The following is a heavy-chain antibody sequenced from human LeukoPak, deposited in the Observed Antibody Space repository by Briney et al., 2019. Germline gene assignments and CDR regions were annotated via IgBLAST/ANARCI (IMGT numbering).Heavy chain of an antibody. CDR3: ARSRDGYNHLAFDY. CDR1: GYSFTNYW. J-gene: IGHJ4*02. V-gene: IGHV5-51*01. D-gene: IGHD5-24*01. Sequence: GESLKISCQASGYSFTNYWIGWVRQMPGKGLEWMGITYPGDSDTRYSQSFQGQVTISADKSIRTAYLQWSSLKASDTAMYYCARSRDGYNHLAFDYWGQGTLVTVSS. CDR2: TYPGDSDT.